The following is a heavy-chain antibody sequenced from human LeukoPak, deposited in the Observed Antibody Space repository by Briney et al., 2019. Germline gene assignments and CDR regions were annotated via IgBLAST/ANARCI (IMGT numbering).Heavy chain of an antibody. V-gene: IGHV3-74*01. CDR3: ATLGSYFDY. CDR2: ISSDGSST. Sequence: GGSLRLSCAASGFTFKDFGMTWVRQAPGKGLEWVSRISSDGSSTNYADSVKGRFTVSRDNAENTLYLQMKSLRAEDTAVYYCATLGSYFDYWGQGTLVTVSP. D-gene: IGHD3-10*01. CDR1: GFTFKDFG. J-gene: IGHJ4*02.